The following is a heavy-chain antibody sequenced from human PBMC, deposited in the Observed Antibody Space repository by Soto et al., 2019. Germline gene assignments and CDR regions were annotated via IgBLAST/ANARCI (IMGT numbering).Heavy chain of an antibody. D-gene: IGHD5-18*01. CDR3: ARGGYSYGKTKRSPRNYYFDY. Sequence: SETLSLTCAVSGGSISSGDYSWNWIRQPPGKGLEWIGYIYYGGSTYYNPSLQSRVTMSVDRSRNQFSLKLNSVTAADTAVYYCARGGYSYGKTKRSPRNYYFDYWGQGTLVTVSS. J-gene: IGHJ4*02. V-gene: IGHV4-30-2*01. CDR1: GGSISSGDYS. CDR2: IYYGGST.